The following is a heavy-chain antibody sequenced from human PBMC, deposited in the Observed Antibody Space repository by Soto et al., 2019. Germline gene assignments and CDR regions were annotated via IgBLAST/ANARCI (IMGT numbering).Heavy chain of an antibody. CDR2: ISYDGSNK. CDR3: ARGYCSSTSCYFTRPDNWFDP. D-gene: IGHD2-2*01. J-gene: IGHJ5*02. Sequence: GGSLRLSCAASGFTFSSYAMHWVRQAPGKGLEWVAVISYDGSNKYYADSVKGRFTISRDNSKNTLYLQMNSLRAEDTAVYYCARGYCSSTSCYFTRPDNWFDPWGQGTLVTVSS. V-gene: IGHV3-30-3*01. CDR1: GFTFSSYA.